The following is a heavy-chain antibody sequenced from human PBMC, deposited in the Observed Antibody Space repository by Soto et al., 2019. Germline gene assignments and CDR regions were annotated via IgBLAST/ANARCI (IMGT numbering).Heavy chain of an antibody. CDR1: GFTFSSYG. J-gene: IGHJ6*02. CDR2: ISYDGSNK. V-gene: IGHV3-30*18. D-gene: IGHD1-26*01. CDR3: AKDLVDSGSYYAGPEYYYYYYGMDV. Sequence: GGSLRLSCAASGFTFSSYGMHWVRQAPGKGLEWVAVISYDGSNKYYADSVKGRFTISRDNSKNMLYLQMNSLRAEETAVYYCAKDLVDSGSYYAGPEYYYYYYGMDVWGQGTTVTVSS.